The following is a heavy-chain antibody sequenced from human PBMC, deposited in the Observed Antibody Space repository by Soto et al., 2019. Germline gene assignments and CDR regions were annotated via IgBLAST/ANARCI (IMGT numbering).Heavy chain of an antibody. CDR3: AREVQVHTPAFVY. J-gene: IGHJ4*02. D-gene: IGHD3-10*01. V-gene: IGHV1-69*19. CDR1: GGTFNTYA. CDR2: ISPMFGAA. Sequence: QVQLVQSGAEMKKPGSSVKVSCQSSGGTFNTYAMNWVRQAPGQGPEWMGDISPMFGAANYAPKFQGRVTIPADEPTGTSYMQLSSLTSGDTALYFCAREVQVHTPAFVYWGQGTLVTVSS.